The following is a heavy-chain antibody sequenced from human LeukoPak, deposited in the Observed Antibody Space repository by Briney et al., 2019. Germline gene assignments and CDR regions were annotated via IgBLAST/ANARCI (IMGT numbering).Heavy chain of an antibody. Sequence: ASVKVSCKASGYTFINYDTNWVRQATGQGLEWMGWMNPNSGNTGYAQNFQDRVTITMNTSISTAYMELSSLRSEDTAVYYCAARKSAARGNYYMDVWGKGTTVTVSS. J-gene: IGHJ6*03. D-gene: IGHD2-2*01. V-gene: IGHV1-8*02. CDR1: GYTFINYD. CDR3: AARKSAARGNYYMDV. CDR2: MNPNSGNT.